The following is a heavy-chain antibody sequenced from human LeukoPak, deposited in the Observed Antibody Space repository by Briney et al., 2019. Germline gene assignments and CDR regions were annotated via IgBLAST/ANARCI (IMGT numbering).Heavy chain of an antibody. V-gene: IGHV3-30*18. D-gene: IGHD6-13*01. CDR2: ISYDGSNK. CDR3: AKERAAAGTSFDY. J-gene: IGHJ4*02. Sequence: GGSLRLSCAASGFTFSSYGMHWVRQAPGKGLEWVAVISYDGSNKYYADSVKGRFTISRDNSKNTLYLQMNSLRAEDTAVYYCAKERAAAGTSFDYWGQGTLVTFSS. CDR1: GFTFSSYG.